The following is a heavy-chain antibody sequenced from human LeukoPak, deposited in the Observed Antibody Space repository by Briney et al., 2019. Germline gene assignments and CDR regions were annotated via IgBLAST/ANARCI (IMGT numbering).Heavy chain of an antibody. D-gene: IGHD3-22*01. V-gene: IGHV1-46*01. CDR2: INPSGGST. CDR1: GYPFTSYY. Sequence: GASVKVSCKASGYPFTSYYMHWVRQAPGQGLEWMGIINPSGGSTSYAQKFQGRVTMTRDTSTSTVYMELSSLRSEDTAVYYCARCLSGYYCDYWGQGTLVTVSS. J-gene: IGHJ4*02. CDR3: ARCLSGYYCDY.